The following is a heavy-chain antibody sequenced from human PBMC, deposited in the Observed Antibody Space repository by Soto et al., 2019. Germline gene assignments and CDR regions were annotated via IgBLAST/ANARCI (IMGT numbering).Heavy chain of an antibody. D-gene: IGHD5-12*01. V-gene: IGHV3-30*03. Sequence: QVQLADSGGGVVQPGRSLRLSCATSGFPFNSYGMHWVRQAPGKGLEWVAVISYDGINQYYEDSVKGRFTISRDNSKNTVYLQMNSLRAEDTAVYYCAMLDGYPWDYWGQGILVTVSS. CDR3: AMLDGYPWDY. CDR2: ISYDGINQ. J-gene: IGHJ4*02. CDR1: GFPFNSYG.